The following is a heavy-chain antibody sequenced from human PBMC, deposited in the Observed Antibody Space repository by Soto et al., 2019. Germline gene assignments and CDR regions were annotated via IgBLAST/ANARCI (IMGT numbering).Heavy chain of an antibody. CDR1: GGSISSGGYS. V-gene: IGHV4-30-2*01. CDR2: IYHSGST. Sequence: QLQLHECGAGPVKPSQTLSLTCAVSGGSISSGGYSWYWIRLPPGKGLEWIGYIYHSGSTYYNPSLKSRVTISVDRSKNQFSLKLTSVTAADTAVYYCASGRPTALDYWGQGTLVTVSS. CDR3: ASGRPTALDY. J-gene: IGHJ4*02. D-gene: IGHD1-26*01.